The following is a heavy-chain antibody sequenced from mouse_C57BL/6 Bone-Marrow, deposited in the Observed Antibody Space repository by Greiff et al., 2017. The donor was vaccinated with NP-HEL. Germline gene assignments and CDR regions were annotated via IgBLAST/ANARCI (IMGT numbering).Heavy chain of an antibody. CDR1: GYTFTDYY. V-gene: IGHV1-26*01. CDR2: INPNNGGT. D-gene: IGHD1-2*01. CDR3: ARDTTAFDY. Sequence: EVQLQQSGPELVKPGASVKISCKASGYTFTDYYMNWVKQSPGKSLEWIGDINPNNGGTSYNQKFKGKATLTVDKSSSTAYMELRSLTSEDSAVYYCARDTTAFDYGGQGTTLTVSS. J-gene: IGHJ2*01.